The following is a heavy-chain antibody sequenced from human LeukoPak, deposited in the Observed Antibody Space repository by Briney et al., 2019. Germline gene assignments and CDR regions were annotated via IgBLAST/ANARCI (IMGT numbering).Heavy chain of an antibody. Sequence: GGSLRLSCAASGFTFSSYWMSWVRQAPGKGLEWVANITQYGSEKYYVDSVRVRFTISRDNAKKSLYLQMNSLRAEDTAVYYCARVGPYYFDYWGQGTLVTVSS. V-gene: IGHV3-7*04. J-gene: IGHJ4*02. CDR2: ITQYGSEK. CDR1: GFTFSSYW. CDR3: ARVGPYYFDY. D-gene: IGHD3-16*01.